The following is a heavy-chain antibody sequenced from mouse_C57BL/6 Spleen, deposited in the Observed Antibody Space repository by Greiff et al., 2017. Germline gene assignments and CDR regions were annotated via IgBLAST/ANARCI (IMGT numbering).Heavy chain of an antibody. D-gene: IGHD1-1*01. CDR1: GYTFTDYE. CDR2: IDPETGGT. J-gene: IGHJ2*01. Sequence: QVQLQQSGAELVRPGASVTLSCKASGYTFTDYEMHWVKQTPVHVLEWIGAIDPETGGTAYNQKFKGKAILTADKSSRTAYMALRSLTSEDSAVYYCTREGYYAGKDYWGQGTTLTVSS. V-gene: IGHV1-15*01. CDR3: TREGYYAGKDY.